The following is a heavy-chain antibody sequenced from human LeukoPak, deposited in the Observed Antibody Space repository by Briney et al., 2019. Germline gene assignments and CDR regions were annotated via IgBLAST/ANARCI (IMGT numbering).Heavy chain of an antibody. D-gene: IGHD3-10*01. CDR3: ARIIYGSGSSRYYYYYYMDV. CDR2: IYYSGST. V-gene: IGHV4-39*07. J-gene: IGHJ6*03. CDR1: GGSISSSSYY. Sequence: SETLSLICTVSGGSISSSSYYWGWIRQPPGKGLEWIGSIYYSGSTYYNPSLKSRVTISVDTSKNQFSLKLSSVTAADTAVYYCARIIYGSGSSRYYYYYYMDVWGKGTTVTVSS.